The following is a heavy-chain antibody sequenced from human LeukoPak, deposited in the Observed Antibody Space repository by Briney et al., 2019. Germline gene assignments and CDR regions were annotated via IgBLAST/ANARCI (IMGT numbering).Heavy chain of an antibody. CDR3: AKRMYGWYQIDY. D-gene: IGHD6-19*01. V-gene: IGHV3-23*01. CDR1: GFTFSSYS. CDR2: ITGPGEGT. Sequence: PGGSLRLSCAASGFTFSSYSMNWVRQAPGKGLEWVSAITGPGEGTWYADSVQGRFTTSRDNSKNTLYLQMNSLRAEDTAVYFCAKRMYGWYQIDYWGQGTLVTVSS. J-gene: IGHJ4*02.